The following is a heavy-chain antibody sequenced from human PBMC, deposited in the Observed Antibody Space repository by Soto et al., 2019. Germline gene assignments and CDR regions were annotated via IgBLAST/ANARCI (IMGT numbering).Heavy chain of an antibody. CDR3: AKSITTYSGDSRGRGALVDY. D-gene: IGHD3-22*01. CDR2: ISSDGSNE. CDR1: GFTFSTYG. J-gene: IGHJ4*02. V-gene: IGHV3-30*18. Sequence: QVQLVESGGGVVQPGRSLRLSCAASGFTFSTYGMHWVRQPPGKGLEWVAVISSDGSNEYYADPVKGRFTISSDNSKNTLYLQMNSLRFEDTAVYFCAKSITTYSGDSRGRGALVDYWGQGTLVTVSS.